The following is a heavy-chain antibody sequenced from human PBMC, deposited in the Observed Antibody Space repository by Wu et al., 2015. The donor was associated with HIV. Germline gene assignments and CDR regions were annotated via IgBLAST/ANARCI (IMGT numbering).Heavy chain of an antibody. V-gene: IGHV1-2*02. CDR3: ARELVVAATVEYYYYGMGRR. CDR1: GYTFTGYY. J-gene: IGHJ6*02. CDR2: INPNSGGT. Sequence: QVQLVQSGAEVKKPGASVKVSCKASGYTFTGYYMHWVRQAPGQGLEWMGWINPNSGGTNYAQKFQGRVTMTRDTSISTAYMELSRLRSDDTAVYYCARELVVAATVEYYYYGMGRRGAKGTTVNRLL. D-gene: IGHD2-15*01.